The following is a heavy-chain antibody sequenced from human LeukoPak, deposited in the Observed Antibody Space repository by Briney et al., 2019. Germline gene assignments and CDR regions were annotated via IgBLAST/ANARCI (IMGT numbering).Heavy chain of an antibody. CDR2: IYYSGST. D-gene: IGHD1-1*01. CDR3: ARPVPSRLGWFDP. V-gene: IGHV4-39*01. CDR1: GGSISSSSYY. J-gene: IGHJ5*02. Sequence: SETLSLTCTVSGGSISSSSYYWGWIRQPPGKGLEWIGSIYYSGSTYYNPSLKSRVTISVHTSKNQFSLKLRSVTAADTAVYYCARPVPSRLGWFDPWGQGTLVTVSS.